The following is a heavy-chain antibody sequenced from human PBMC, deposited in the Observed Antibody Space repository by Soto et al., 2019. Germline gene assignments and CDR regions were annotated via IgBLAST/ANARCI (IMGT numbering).Heavy chain of an antibody. Sequence: GESLKISCKGSGYSFTSYWIGWVRQMPGKGLEWMGIIYPGDSDTRYSPSFQGQVTNLADQSISTAYLQWSSLKASDTAMYYCARLVNRNCTNGVCSLDYYYYYMDVWGKGTTVTVSS. J-gene: IGHJ6*03. CDR2: IYPGDSDT. CDR3: ARLVNRNCTNGVCSLDYYYYYMDV. CDR1: GYSFTSYW. V-gene: IGHV5-51*01. D-gene: IGHD2-8*01.